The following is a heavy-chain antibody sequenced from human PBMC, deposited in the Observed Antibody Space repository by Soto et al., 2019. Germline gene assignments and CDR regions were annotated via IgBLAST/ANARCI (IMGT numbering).Heavy chain of an antibody. CDR3: ARGDCGYVSCNKRIFDWLDP. J-gene: IGHJ5*02. CDR2: LLPIFGTT. CDR1: GVTLSDYP. D-gene: IGHD3-3*01. Sequence: QVQLVQSGAEVKKPGSSVKVSCKASGVTLSDYPINWVRQAPGQGLEWMGGLLPIFGTTIYAQKFQGRLTITADEATSTAYMEWGDPRTEVSAIFYCARGDCGYVSCNKRIFDWLDPWGQGTLVTVSS. V-gene: IGHV1-69*01.